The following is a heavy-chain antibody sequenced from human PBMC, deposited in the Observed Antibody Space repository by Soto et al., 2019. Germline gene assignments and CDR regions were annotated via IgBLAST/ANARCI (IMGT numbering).Heavy chain of an antibody. CDR1: GGSISSYY. CDR3: ASSSGGWTYYFDY. V-gene: IGHV4-59*08. D-gene: IGHD2-15*01. J-gene: IGHJ4*02. Sequence: SETLSLTCTVSGGSISSYYWSWIRQPPGKGLEWIGYIYYSGSTNYNPSLKSRVTISVDTSKNQFSLKLSSVTAADTAVYYCASSSGGWTYYFDYWGQGTLVTDS. CDR2: IYYSGST.